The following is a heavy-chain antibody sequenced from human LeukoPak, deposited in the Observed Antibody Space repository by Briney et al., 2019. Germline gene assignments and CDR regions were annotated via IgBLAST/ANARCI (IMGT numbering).Heavy chain of an antibody. Sequence: GGSLRLSCAASGFTFSSYSMNWVRQAPGKGLEWVSSISSSSSYIYYADSVKGRFTISRDNAKNSLYLQMNSLRAEDTAVYYCARRRSSSWYPDAFDIWGQGTMVTVSS. D-gene: IGHD6-13*01. CDR2: ISSSSSYI. CDR1: GFTFSSYS. V-gene: IGHV3-21*01. J-gene: IGHJ3*02. CDR3: ARRRSSSWYPDAFDI.